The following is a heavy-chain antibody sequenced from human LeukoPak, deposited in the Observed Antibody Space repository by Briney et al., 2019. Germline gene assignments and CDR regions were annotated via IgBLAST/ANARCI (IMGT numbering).Heavy chain of an antibody. CDR2: INPNSGGT. D-gene: IGHD5-12*01. CDR1: GYTFTGYY. Sequence: ASVTVSCKASGYTFTGYYMHWVRQAPGQGLEGMGWINPNSGGTNYAQKFQGRVTITRDTSISTAYMELSRLRSDDTAVYYCARTKGLKWPFDYWGQGTLVTVSS. V-gene: IGHV1-2*02. J-gene: IGHJ4*02. CDR3: ARTKGLKWPFDY.